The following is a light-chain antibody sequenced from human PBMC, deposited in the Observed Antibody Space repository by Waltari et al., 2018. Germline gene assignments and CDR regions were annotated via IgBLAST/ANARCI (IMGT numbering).Light chain of an antibody. CDR1: QDISRW. CDR2: AAS. V-gene: IGKV1-12*01. J-gene: IGKJ4*01. Sequence: DIRMTQSPSFVSASVGDSVTITCRASQDISRWLAWYRQKPGKAPELLIYAASSLQSGVPSRFSGRGAGTDFSLIISDLHPGDFASYFCQHTHSFPHSFGGGTTLDI. CDR3: QHTHSFPHS.